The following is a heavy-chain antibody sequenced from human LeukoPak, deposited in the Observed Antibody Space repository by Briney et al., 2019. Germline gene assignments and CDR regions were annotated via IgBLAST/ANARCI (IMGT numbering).Heavy chain of an antibody. J-gene: IGHJ2*01. V-gene: IGHV1-69*10. CDR1: GGTFSSYA. CDR3: ARGHLGSWYFDL. CDR2: IIPILGIA. Sequence: SVKVSCKASGGTFSSYAISWVRQAPGQGLEWMGGIIPILGIANYAQKFQGRVTITADKSTSTAYMELSSLRSEDTAVYYCARGHLGSWYFDLWGRGTLVTVSS.